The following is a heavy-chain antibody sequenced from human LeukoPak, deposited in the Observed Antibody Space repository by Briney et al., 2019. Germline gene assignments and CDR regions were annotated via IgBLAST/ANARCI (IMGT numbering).Heavy chain of an antibody. CDR3: ARDPPARYSSGWYSY. CDR1: GFTVSSNY. D-gene: IGHD6-19*01. Sequence: PGGSLRLSCAASGFTVSSNYMSWVRRAPGKGLEWVSVIYSGGSTYYADSVKGRFTISRDNSKNTLYLQMNSLRAEDTAVYYCARDPPARYSSGWYSYWGQGTLVTVSS. V-gene: IGHV3-53*01. CDR2: IYSGGST. J-gene: IGHJ4*02.